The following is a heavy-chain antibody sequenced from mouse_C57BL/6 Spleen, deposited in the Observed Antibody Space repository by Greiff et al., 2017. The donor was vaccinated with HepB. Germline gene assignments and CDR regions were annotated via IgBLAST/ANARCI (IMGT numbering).Heavy chain of an antibody. Sequence: QVQLQQPGAELVKPGASVKLSCKASGYTFTSYWMHWVKQRPGRGLEWIGRIDPNSGGTKYNEKFKSKATLTVDKPSSTAYMQLSSLTSEDSAVYYCARRRMVTTRGHYYAMDYWGQGTSVTVSS. CDR3: ARRRMVTTRGHYYAMDY. CDR1: GYTFTSYW. V-gene: IGHV1-72*01. CDR2: IDPNSGGT. J-gene: IGHJ4*01. D-gene: IGHD2-2*01.